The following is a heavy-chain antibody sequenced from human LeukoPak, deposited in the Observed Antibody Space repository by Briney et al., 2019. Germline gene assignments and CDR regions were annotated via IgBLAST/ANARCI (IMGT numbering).Heavy chain of an antibody. Sequence: GGSLRLSCAASGFTFSIYAMSWVRQAPGKGLEGVAAISSSGGTTYYADSMRGWFSISRDNPKSMLFLEMSSLRADDTAVYYCAKVAARRDYEAYFEYWGQGTQVAVSS. J-gene: IGHJ4*02. CDR2: ISSSGGTT. CDR3: AKVAARRDYEAYFEY. D-gene: IGHD5-24*01. CDR1: GFTFSIYA. V-gene: IGHV3-23*01.